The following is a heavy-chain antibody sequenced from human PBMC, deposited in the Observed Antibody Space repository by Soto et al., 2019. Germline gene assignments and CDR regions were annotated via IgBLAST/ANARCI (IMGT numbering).Heavy chain of an antibody. D-gene: IGHD2-8*01. CDR3: AKDKGLMVYAIDI. CDR2: ISGGGGST. J-gene: IGHJ3*02. CDR1: GVTFSIYA. V-gene: IGHV3-23*01. Sequence: PGGSLRLSCVASGVTFSIYAMSWVRQAPGKGLEWVSTISGGGGSTYYADSVKGRFTISRDNSKNTLYLQMNSLRAEDTAVYYCAKDKGLMVYAIDIWGQGTMVTVSS.